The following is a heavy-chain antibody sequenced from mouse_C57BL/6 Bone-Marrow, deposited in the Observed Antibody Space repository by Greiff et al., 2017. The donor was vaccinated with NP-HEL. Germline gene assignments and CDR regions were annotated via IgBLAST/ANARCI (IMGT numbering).Heavy chain of an antibody. CDR2: ITHSGET. J-gene: IGHJ1*03. Sequence: VQLQESGPGLVKPSQSLFLTCSITGFPITSGYYWIWIRQSPGKPLEWMGYITHSGETFYNPSLQSPISITRETSKNQFFLQLNSVTTEDTAMYYCAGVISGYFDVWGTGTTVTVSS. CDR3: AGVISGYFDV. CDR1: GFPITSGYY. V-gene: IGHV12-3*01.